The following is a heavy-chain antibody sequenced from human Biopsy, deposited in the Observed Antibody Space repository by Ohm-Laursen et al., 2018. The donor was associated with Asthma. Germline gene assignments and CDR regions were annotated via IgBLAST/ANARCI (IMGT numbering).Heavy chain of an antibody. CDR1: GGTFNTYV. Sequence: GASVKVSCKSLGGTFNTYVIGWVRQAPGQGLEWMGGINSVFGTTTYPQKFQDRVTITADDSTSTVYMELNSLRAEDTALYYCAKVEWELLEANFDYWGQGTLVTVSS. CDR2: INSVFGTT. D-gene: IGHD1-26*01. J-gene: IGHJ4*02. CDR3: AKVEWELLEANFDY. V-gene: IGHV1-69*13.